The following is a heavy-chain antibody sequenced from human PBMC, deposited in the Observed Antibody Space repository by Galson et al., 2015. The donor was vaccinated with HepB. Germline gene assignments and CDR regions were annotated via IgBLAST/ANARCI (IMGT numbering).Heavy chain of an antibody. D-gene: IGHD5-12*01. Sequence: SLRLSCAPSGFMFSGHWMNWVRQAPGKGLEWVAKIKEDGSIKYYVDSVKGRFTISRDNARNLLYLQMNGLRAEDTAVYFCARNRGYETFDYWGQGALVTVPS. CDR2: IKEDGSIK. CDR3: ARNRGYETFDY. J-gene: IGHJ4*02. V-gene: IGHV3-7*03. CDR1: GFMFSGHW.